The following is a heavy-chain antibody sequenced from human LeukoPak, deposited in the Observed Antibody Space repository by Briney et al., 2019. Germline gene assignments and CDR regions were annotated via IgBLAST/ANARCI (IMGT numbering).Heavy chain of an antibody. CDR1: DASFSYHY. J-gene: IGHJ4*02. Sequence: SETLSLTCATYDASFSYHYWSWIRQPPGKGLEWIGEIHPSGSPSYNPSLESRTIISVDASKNHFSLKLSSVTAADTAVYYCASLPWGATGIAAAESVDYWGQGTLVTVSS. D-gene: IGHD6-13*01. CDR3: ASLPWGATGIAAAESVDY. CDR2: IHPSGSP. V-gene: IGHV4-34*01.